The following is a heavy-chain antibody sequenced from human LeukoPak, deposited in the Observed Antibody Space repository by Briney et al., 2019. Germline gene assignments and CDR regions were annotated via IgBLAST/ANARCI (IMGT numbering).Heavy chain of an antibody. CDR3: ARDPLEDYGDYYFDY. J-gene: IGHJ4*02. Sequence: ASVKVSCKASGYTFTSYGISWVRQAPGQGLEWMGWISAYNGNTHYAQKLQGRVTMTTDTSTSTAYMELRSLRSDDTAVYYCARDPLEDYGDYYFDYWGQGTLVTVSS. V-gene: IGHV1-18*01. CDR2: ISAYNGNT. D-gene: IGHD4-17*01. CDR1: GYTFTSYG.